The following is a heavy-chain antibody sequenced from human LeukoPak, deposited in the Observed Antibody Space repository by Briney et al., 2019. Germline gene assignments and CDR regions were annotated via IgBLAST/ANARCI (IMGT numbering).Heavy chain of an antibody. CDR2: ISGSGGST. D-gene: IGHD3-9*01. CDR3: AKDRIDDILTGYSSFDAFDI. CDR1: GFTFSSYA. J-gene: IGHJ3*02. Sequence: PGGSLRLSCAASGFTFSSYAMSWVRQAPGKGLEWASSISGSGGSTYYADSVKGRFTISRDNSKNTLYLQMNSLRAEDTAVYYCAKDRIDDILTGYSSFDAFDIWGQGTMVTVSS. V-gene: IGHV3-23*01.